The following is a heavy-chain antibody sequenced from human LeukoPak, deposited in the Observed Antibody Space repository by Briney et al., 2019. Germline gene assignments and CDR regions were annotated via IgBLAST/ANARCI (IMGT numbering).Heavy chain of an antibody. V-gene: IGHV3-43*01. D-gene: IGHD3-16*01. CDR2: ISWDGGSA. Sequence: GGSLRLSCAASGFTFDDYTMHWVRQAPGKGLEWVSLISWDGGSAYYADSVKGRFTISRDNSKNSLYLQMNSLRTEDTALYYCAKDRLYGALDYWGQGTLVTVSS. J-gene: IGHJ4*02. CDR1: GFTFDDYT. CDR3: AKDRLYGALDY.